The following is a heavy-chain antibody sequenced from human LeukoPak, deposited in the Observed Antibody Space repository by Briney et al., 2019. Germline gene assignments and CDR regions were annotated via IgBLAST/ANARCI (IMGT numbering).Heavy chain of an antibody. J-gene: IGHJ4*02. CDR1: GGSISTYY. CDR3: GGSWSGYSAIDY. D-gene: IGHD3-3*01. CDR2: VSYSGST. Sequence: SETLSLTCTVSGGSISTYYWSWIRQPPGKGLEWIGYVSYSGSTNYNSSLKSRVTISVVTSKNQFSLRLTSVTAADTAVYYCGGSWSGYSAIDYWGQGSLVTVSS. V-gene: IGHV4-59*01.